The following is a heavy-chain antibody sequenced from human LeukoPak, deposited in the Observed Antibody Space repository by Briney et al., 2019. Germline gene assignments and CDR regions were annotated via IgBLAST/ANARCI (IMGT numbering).Heavy chain of an antibody. V-gene: IGHV3-23*01. Sequence: GGSLRLSCAASGFTFSSYAMSWVRQAPGKGLEWVSALSGSGGSTYYADSVKGRFTISRDNSKNTLYLQMNSLRAEDTAVYYCAKDSAGGIYYGMDVWGQGTTVTVSS. CDR2: LSGSGGST. CDR3: AKDSAGGIYYGMDV. J-gene: IGHJ6*02. D-gene: IGHD3-16*01. CDR1: GFTFSSYA.